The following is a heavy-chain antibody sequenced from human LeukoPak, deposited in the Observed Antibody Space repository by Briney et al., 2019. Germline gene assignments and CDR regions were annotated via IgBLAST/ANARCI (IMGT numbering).Heavy chain of an antibody. D-gene: IGHD1-14*01. CDR3: AKEGAGNRLTDAFDI. CDR2: ISGSGGST. Sequence: AGGSLRLSCAASGFTFSSYAMSWVRQAPGKGLEWVSAISGSGGSTYYADSVKGRFAISRDNSKNTLYLQMNSLRAEDTAVYYCAKEGAGNRLTDAFDIWGQGTMVTVSS. J-gene: IGHJ3*02. V-gene: IGHV3-23*01. CDR1: GFTFSSYA.